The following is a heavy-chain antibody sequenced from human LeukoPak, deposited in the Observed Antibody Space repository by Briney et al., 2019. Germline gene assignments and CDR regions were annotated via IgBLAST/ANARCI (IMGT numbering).Heavy chain of an antibody. J-gene: IGHJ6*03. Sequence: SETLSLTCTVSGGSISSYYWSWIRQPPGKGLEWIGYIYYSGSTNYNPSLKSRVIISVDTSKNQFSLKLSSVTAADTAVYYCARDRRKNYYYYMDVWGKGTTVTVSS. V-gene: IGHV4-59*01. CDR1: GGSISSYY. CDR3: ARDRRKNYYYYMDV. CDR2: IYYSGST.